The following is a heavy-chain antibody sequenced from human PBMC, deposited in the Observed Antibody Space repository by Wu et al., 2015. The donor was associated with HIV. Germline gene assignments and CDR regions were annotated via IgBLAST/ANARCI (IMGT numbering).Heavy chain of an antibody. V-gene: IGHV1-46*01. CDR2: INPSGGST. J-gene: IGHJ4*02. Sequence: QVQLVQSGAEVKKPGASVKVSCTASGYSFPKYGITWVRQAPGQGLEWMGIINPSGGSTSYAQKFQGRVTMTRDTSTSTVYMELSSLRSEDTAVYYCARNLKDGRDNWGQGTLVTVSS. CDR3: ARNLKDGRDN. CDR1: GYSFPKYG. D-gene: IGHD5-24*01.